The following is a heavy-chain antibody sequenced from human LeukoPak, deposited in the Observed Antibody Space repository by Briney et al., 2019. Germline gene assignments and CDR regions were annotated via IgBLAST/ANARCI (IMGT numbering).Heavy chain of an antibody. CDR3: AKDMALVVVGASDY. Sequence: GGSLRLSCAASGFTFSSYGMHWVRQAPGKGLEWVAVISYDGSNKYYADSVKGRFTISRDNSRNTLYLQMNSLRAEDTAVYYCAKDMALVVVGASDYWGQGTLVTVSS. J-gene: IGHJ4*02. CDR2: ISYDGSNK. D-gene: IGHD1-26*01. CDR1: GFTFSSYG. V-gene: IGHV3-30*18.